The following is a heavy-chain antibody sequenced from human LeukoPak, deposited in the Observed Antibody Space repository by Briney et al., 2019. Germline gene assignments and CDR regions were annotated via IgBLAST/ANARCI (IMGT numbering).Heavy chain of an antibody. D-gene: IGHD3-10*01. CDR1: GGTSSSYA. J-gene: IGHJ3*02. CDR3: ARKGNGGSGVIDYAFDI. Sequence: SVKVSCKASGGTSSSYAISWGRQAPGQGLEWMGRIITIHGIANYEKKCQGRVTITADKSTNTAYMDLSSMRSEDTRVYYCARKGNGGSGVIDYAFDIWGQGKMVTVSS. V-gene: IGHV1-69*04. CDR2: IITIHGIA.